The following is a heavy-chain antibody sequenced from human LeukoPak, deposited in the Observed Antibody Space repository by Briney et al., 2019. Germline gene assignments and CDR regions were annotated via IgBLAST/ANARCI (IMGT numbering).Heavy chain of an antibody. V-gene: IGHV3-30-3*01. D-gene: IGHD3-9*01. CDR1: GFTFSSYA. Sequence: QTGGSLRLSCAASGFTFSSYAMHWVRQAPGKGLEWVAVISYDGSNKYYADSVKGRFTISRDNSKNTLYLQMNSLRAEDTAVYYCARDRQLRYFDWLTLDYWGQGTLVTVSS. CDR2: ISYDGSNK. J-gene: IGHJ4*02. CDR3: ARDRQLRYFDWLTLDY.